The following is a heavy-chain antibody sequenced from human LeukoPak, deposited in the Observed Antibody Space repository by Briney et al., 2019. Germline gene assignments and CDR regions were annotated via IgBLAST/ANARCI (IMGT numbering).Heavy chain of an antibody. Sequence: PGGPLRLSCAASGFTFSSYGMHWVRQAPGKGLEWVAFIRYDGSNKYYADSVKGRFTISRDNSKNTLYLQMNSLRAEDTAVYYCAKDLVWFGELNPFDYWGQGTLVTVSS. J-gene: IGHJ4*02. CDR2: IRYDGSNK. CDR3: AKDLVWFGELNPFDY. D-gene: IGHD3-10*01. V-gene: IGHV3-30*02. CDR1: GFTFSSYG.